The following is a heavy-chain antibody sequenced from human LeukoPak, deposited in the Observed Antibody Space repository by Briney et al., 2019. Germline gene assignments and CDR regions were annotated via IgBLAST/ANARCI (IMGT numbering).Heavy chain of an antibody. D-gene: IGHD1-26*01. CDR3: TRRSGSPDY. V-gene: IGHV1-46*01. Sequence: ASVKVSCKASGYTFTGYYIHWVRQAPGQGLEWMGIINPSGGSTSYALKFQGKVTMTRDMSTSTGYIELSSLRSEDTAVYYCTRRSGSPDYWGQGTLVTVSS. CDR1: GYTFTGYY. J-gene: IGHJ4*02. CDR2: INPSGGST.